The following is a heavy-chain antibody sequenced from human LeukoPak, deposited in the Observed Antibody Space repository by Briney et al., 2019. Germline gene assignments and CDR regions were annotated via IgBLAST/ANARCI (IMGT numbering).Heavy chain of an antibody. Sequence: GGSLRLSCAASGFTFSSYSMNWVRQAPGKGLEWVSSISSSSSYIYYADSVEGRFTISRDNAKNSLYLQMNSLRAEDTAVYYCARDRTYSITGTTVFDYWGQGTLVTVSS. CDR2: ISSSSSYI. J-gene: IGHJ4*02. D-gene: IGHD1-7*01. CDR1: GFTFSSYS. V-gene: IGHV3-21*01. CDR3: ARDRTYSITGTTVFDY.